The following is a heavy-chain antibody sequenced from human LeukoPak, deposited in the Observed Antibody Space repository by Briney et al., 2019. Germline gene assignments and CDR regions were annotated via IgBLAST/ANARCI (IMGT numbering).Heavy chain of an antibody. V-gene: IGHV5-51*01. CDR1: GYSFTSYW. D-gene: IGHD3-3*01. CDR2: IYPGDSDT. Sequence: GESLKISCKGSGYSFTSYWIGWVRQMPGKGLEWMGIIYPGDSDTRYGPSFQGQVTISADKSISTAYLQWSSLKASDTAMYYCARSYYDFWSGSAIDYWGQGTLVTVSS. J-gene: IGHJ4*02. CDR3: ARSYYDFWSGSAIDY.